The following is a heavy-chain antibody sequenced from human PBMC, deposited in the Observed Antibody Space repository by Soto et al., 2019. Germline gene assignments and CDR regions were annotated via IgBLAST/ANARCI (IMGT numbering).Heavy chain of an antibody. J-gene: IGHJ5*02. CDR3: ARARGAVAGSSLWFDP. CDR1: GGSISSGDYY. CDR2: TYRSGTT. D-gene: IGHD6-19*01. V-gene: IGHV4-30-4*01. Sequence: QVQLQESGPGLVKPSQTLSLTCTVSGGSISSGDYYWSWIRQPPGKGLEWIGYTYRSGTTYYNPSHKRRVTISVDTSQTQSSLKLTSVIAADTAVYYGARARGAVAGSSLWFDPWGQGTLVTVSS.